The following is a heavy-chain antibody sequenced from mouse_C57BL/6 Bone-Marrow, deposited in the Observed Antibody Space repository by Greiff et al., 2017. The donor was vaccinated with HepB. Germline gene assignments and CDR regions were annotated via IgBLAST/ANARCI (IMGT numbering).Heavy chain of an antibody. CDR1: GYAFSSSW. V-gene: IGHV1-82*01. CDR2: IYPGDGDT. Sequence: VKLQQSGPELVKPGASVKISCKASGYAFSSSWMNWVKQRPGKGLEWIGRIYPGDGDTNYNGKFKGKATLTADKSSSTAYMQLSSLTSEDSAVYFCAVYGNYDNWGQGTTLTVSS. D-gene: IGHD2-1*01. J-gene: IGHJ2*01. CDR3: AVYGNYDN.